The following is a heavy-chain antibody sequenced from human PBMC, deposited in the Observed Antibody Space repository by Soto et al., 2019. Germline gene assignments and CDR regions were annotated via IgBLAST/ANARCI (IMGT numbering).Heavy chain of an antibody. Sequence: PTLVNPTQTLTLTCTFSGFSLSTSGVGVGWIRQPPGKALEWLALIYWNDDKRYSPSLKSRLTITKDTSKNQVVLTMTNMDPVDTATYYCAHEGTNYDILTGYYSYYFDYWGQGTLVTVSS. CDR1: GFSLSTSGVG. J-gene: IGHJ4*02. CDR3: AHEGTNYDILTGYYSYYFDY. V-gene: IGHV2-5*01. CDR2: IYWNDDK. D-gene: IGHD3-9*01.